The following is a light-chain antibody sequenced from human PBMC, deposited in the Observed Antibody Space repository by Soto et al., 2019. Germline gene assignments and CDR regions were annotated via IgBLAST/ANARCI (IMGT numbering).Light chain of an antibody. Sequence: DAVLTQSPLSLPVTLGQPASISCRSSQGLVFGDGNTALNWFQQRPGQSPRRLMYMVSKRDSGVPDRFSGSVSGTDFTLKISRVEAEDVGVYYCMQGSQWPQKFGQGTKVYIK. CDR3: MQGSQWPQK. J-gene: IGKJ1*01. CDR2: MVS. CDR1: QGLVFGDGNTA. V-gene: IGKV2-30*01.